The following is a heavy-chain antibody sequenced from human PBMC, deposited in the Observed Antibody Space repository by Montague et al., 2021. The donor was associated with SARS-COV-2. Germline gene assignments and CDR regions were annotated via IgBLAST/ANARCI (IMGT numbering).Heavy chain of an antibody. CDR2: INHNGST. CDR1: GFSFSGYY. J-gene: IGHJ5*02. Sequence: SETLSLTCAVYGFSFSGYYWCCVLQAPGKGLVWFGEINHNGSTPYNPSLKHRVLMLVVKSTNKFSIKMLSFTAADTTVFYCARSREEFTWIAVIITGGMHFFDTWGQGTLVTVSS. V-gene: IGHV4-34*01. D-gene: IGHD3-22*01. CDR3: ARSREEFTWIAVIITGGMHFFDT.